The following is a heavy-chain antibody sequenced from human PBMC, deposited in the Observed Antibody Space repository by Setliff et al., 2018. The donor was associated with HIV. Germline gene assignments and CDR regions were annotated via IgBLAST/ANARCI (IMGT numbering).Heavy chain of an antibody. CDR1: GYTFTSYY. V-gene: IGHV1-46*01. J-gene: IGHJ4*02. CDR3: ATSSVAMTAGGDLDY. D-gene: IGHD6-13*01. CDR2: IYPSGGST. Sequence: ASVKVSCKASGYTFTSYYMHWVRQAPGQGLEWMGIIYPSGGSTSYAQKFQGRVTMTRDTTTSTVYMQLSSLRSEDTAVYYCATSSVAMTAGGDLDYWGQGTLVTVSS.